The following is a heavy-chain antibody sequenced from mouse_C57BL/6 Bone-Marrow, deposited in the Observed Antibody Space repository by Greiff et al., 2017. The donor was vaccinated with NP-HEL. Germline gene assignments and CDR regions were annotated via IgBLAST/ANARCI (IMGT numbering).Heavy chain of an antibody. CDR2: ISYDGSN. V-gene: IGHV3-6*01. CDR1: GYSITSGYY. J-gene: IGHJ2*01. CDR3: ARDGLSSSCYFDY. D-gene: IGHD1-1*01. Sequence: EVQLMESGPGLVKPSQSLSLTCSVTGYSITSGYYWNWIRQLPGNQLEWMGYISYDGSNNYNPSLKNRISITRDTSKNQFFLKLNSVTTEDTATYYCARDGLSSSCYFDYWGQGTTLTVSS.